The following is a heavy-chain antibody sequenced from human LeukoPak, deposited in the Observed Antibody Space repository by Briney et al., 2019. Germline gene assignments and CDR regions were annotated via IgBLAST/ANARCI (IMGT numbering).Heavy chain of an antibody. CDR1: RLPFGSDS. Sequence: PGGSLRLSSAASRLPFGSDSMNWVRQAPGKGLVWVSRISSDGTNTNYADSVKGRFTISRDNAKNTLHLQRTSQAAVDEREYYCAITSDDTGDYFEDWGQGTLVTVSS. D-gene: IGHD3-9*01. CDR3: AITSDDTGDYFED. V-gene: IGHV3-74*01. J-gene: IGHJ4*02. CDR2: ISSDGTNT.